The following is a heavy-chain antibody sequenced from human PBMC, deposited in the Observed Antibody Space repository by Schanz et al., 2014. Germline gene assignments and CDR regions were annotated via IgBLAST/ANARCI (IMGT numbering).Heavy chain of an antibody. CDR2: MQPDSGKA. V-gene: IGHV1-8*01. J-gene: IGHJ3*02. CDR3: ARGGGPEDVFDI. Sequence: QGQLVQSGAEMKKPGTSVKVSCKTSGYTFRNDDINWVRQAIGQGPEWMGWMQPDSGKAHYAEKFQGRVAMTRYVSISTTYMELSGLRSEDTAVYYGARGGGPEDVFDIWGQGTMLTVSS. CDR1: GYTFRNDD.